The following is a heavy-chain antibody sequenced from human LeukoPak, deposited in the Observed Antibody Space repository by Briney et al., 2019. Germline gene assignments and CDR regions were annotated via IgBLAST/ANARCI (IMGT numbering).Heavy chain of an antibody. V-gene: IGHV3-23*01. Sequence: GGSLRLSCAASGFNFSSYGMTWVRQAPGKGLEWVSIISGSGRDTYYADSVKGRFTISRDKSKNTLFLQMNSLRAEDTAVYYCARESTYAFDIWGQGTMVTVSS. J-gene: IGHJ3*02. CDR1: GFNFSSYG. CDR3: ARESTYAFDI. CDR2: ISGSGRDT.